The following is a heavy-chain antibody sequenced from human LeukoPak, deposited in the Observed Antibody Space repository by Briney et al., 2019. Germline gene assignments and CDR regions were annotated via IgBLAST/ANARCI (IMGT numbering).Heavy chain of an antibody. CDR1: GFTFDDYA. Sequence: GRSLRLSCAASGFTFDDYAMHWVRQAPGKGLAWVSGISWNSGSIGYADSVKGRFTISRDNAKNSLYLQMNSLRAEDTALYYCAKATTVTTGRYFDYWGQGTLVTVSS. V-gene: IGHV3-9*01. CDR2: ISWNSGSI. D-gene: IGHD4-17*01. J-gene: IGHJ4*02. CDR3: AKATTVTTGRYFDY.